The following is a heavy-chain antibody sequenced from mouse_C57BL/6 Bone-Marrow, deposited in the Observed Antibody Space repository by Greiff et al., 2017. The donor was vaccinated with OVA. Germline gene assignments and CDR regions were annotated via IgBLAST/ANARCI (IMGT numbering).Heavy chain of an antibody. Sequence: EVKLVESGGGLVKPGGSLKLSCAASGFTFSDYGMHWVRQAPEKGLEWVAYISSGSSTIYYADTVKGRFTISRDNAKNTLFLQMTSLRSEDTAMYYCARRSNYGWYFDVWGTGTTVTVSS. CDR3: ARRSNYGWYFDV. J-gene: IGHJ1*03. CDR1: GFTFSDYG. CDR2: ISSGSSTI. D-gene: IGHD2-5*01. V-gene: IGHV5-17*01.